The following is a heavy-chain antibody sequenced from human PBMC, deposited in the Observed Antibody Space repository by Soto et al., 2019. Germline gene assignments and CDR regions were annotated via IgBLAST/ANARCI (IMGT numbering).Heavy chain of an antibody. CDR1: GGSIIIVNNS. J-gene: IGHJ4*02. Sequence: PSETLSLTCTVSGGSIIIVNNSWTWIRTHPGKGLEWIGFISHSGSTYYNPSLRSPVTISLDTSKNQFALTLSSVTAADTAVYFCAKAEYNGGNSRPSDSWAQGTLVTSPQ. CDR3: AKAEYNGGNSRPSDS. CDR2: ISHSGST. V-gene: IGHV4-31*01. D-gene: IGHD2-21*02.